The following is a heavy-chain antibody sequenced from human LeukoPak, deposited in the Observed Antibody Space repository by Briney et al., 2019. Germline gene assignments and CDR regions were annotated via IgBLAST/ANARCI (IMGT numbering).Heavy chain of an antibody. Sequence: GASVKVSCKASGYTFTSYGISWVRQAPGQGLEWMGWISAYNGNTNYAQKLQGRVTMTTDTSTSTAYMELRSLRSDDTAVHYCARPIYDSSGPVAFDIWGQGTMVTVSS. V-gene: IGHV1-18*01. J-gene: IGHJ3*02. CDR1: GYTFTSYG. CDR2: ISAYNGNT. CDR3: ARPIYDSSGPVAFDI. D-gene: IGHD3-22*01.